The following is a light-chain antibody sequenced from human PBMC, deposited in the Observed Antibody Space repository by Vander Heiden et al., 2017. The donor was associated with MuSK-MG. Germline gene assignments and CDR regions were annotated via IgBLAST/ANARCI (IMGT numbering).Light chain of an antibody. Sequence: SYELTQPPSVSVSPGQTASITCSGDKLGDKYACWYQQKPGQSPVLVIYQDSKRTSGIPERFSGSNSGNTATLTIGGTQARDEDDYYCQAWDSSTVVFGGGTKLTVL. CDR3: QAWDSSTVV. J-gene: IGLJ2*01. CDR2: QDS. CDR1: KLGDKY. V-gene: IGLV3-1*01.